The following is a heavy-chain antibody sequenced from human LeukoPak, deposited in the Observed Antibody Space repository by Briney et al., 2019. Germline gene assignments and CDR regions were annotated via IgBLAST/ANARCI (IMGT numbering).Heavy chain of an antibody. Sequence: ASVKVFCKASGYTFTSYDINWVRQATGQGLEWMGWMNPSSGNTGYAQKFQGRVTMTRNSSITTAYMELSSLRSEDTAVYYCARRHGRCSDGSCYYPDYWGQGTLVTVSS. J-gene: IGHJ4*02. CDR1: GYTFTSYD. V-gene: IGHV1-8*01. D-gene: IGHD2-15*01. CDR2: MNPSSGNT. CDR3: ARRHGRCSDGSCYYPDY.